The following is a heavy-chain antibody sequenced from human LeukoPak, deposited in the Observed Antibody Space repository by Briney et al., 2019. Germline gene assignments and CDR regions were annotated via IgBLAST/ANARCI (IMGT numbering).Heavy chain of an antibody. CDR1: GYSFTTYW. Sequence: GESLKNSCKGSGYSFTTYWIAWVRQMPGKGLEWMGFIHPGDSDTRYSPSFQGQVTISADKSISTAYLQWSSLKASDTAMYYCARHLGTAMVSPLGYWGQGTLVTVSS. V-gene: IGHV5-51*01. CDR2: IHPGDSDT. CDR3: ARHLGTAMVSPLGY. D-gene: IGHD5-18*01. J-gene: IGHJ4*02.